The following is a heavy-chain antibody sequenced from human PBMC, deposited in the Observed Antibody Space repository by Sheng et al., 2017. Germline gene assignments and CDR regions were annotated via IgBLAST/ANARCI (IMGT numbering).Heavy chain of an antibody. V-gene: IGHV1-69*13. CDR2: IIPIFGSE. Sequence: QVQLVQSGAEVKKPGSSVKVSCKASGDTFSNYAISWVRQAPGQGLEWMGGIIPIFGSEAYAQKFQGRVTIKADESTSTAYMEVSSLRFEDTAVYYCARVRDSSGYYYHYWGQGTLVTVSS. CDR3: ARVRDSSGYYYHY. D-gene: IGHD3-22*01. J-gene: IGHJ4*02. CDR1: GDTFSNYA.